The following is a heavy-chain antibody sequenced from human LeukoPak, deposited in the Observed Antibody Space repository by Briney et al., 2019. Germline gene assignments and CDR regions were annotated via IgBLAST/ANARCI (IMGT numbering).Heavy chain of an antibody. D-gene: IGHD3-10*01. CDR1: GFTFHDYA. V-gene: IGHV3-9*01. J-gene: IGHJ4*02. CDR2: ISRNSDRI. Sequence: GRSLRLSCVAAGFTFHDYAMHWVRHAPGKGLKWVSSISRNSDRIAYADSVKGRLTISRDNAKNSLYLQMNSLSSEDTAFYYCARGASVREIDFWGQGTLVTVSS. CDR3: ARGASVREIDF.